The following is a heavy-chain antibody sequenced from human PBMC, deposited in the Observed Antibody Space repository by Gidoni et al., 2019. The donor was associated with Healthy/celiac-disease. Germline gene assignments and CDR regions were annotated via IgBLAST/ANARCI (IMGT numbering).Heavy chain of an antibody. D-gene: IGHD3-22*01. CDR3: ATEIVVVITGAFDI. J-gene: IGHJ3*02. CDR2: ISSSSSYI. CDR1: GFTFSSYS. V-gene: IGHV3-21*01. Sequence: EVQLVESGGGLVKPGGSLRLSCAASGFTFSSYSMNWVRQAPGKGLEWVSSISSSSSYIYYADSVKGRFTISRDNAKNSLYLQMNSLRAEDTAVYYCATEIVVVITGAFDIWGQGTMVTVSS.